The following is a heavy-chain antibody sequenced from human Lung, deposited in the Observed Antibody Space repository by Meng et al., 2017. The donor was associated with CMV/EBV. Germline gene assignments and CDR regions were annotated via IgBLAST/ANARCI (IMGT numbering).Heavy chain of an antibody. CDR1: GFTFSDYY. J-gene: IGHJ4*02. CDR2: ISSSGSTI. CDR3: ARARRVAGDYFDY. D-gene: IGHD3-3*01. V-gene: IGHV3-11*01. Sequence: GESLKISCAASGFTFSDYYMSWIRQAPGKGLEWVSYISSSGSTIYYADSVKGRFTISRDNAKNSLYLQMNSLRAEDTAVYYCARARRVAGDYFDYWGQRTLVTVSS.